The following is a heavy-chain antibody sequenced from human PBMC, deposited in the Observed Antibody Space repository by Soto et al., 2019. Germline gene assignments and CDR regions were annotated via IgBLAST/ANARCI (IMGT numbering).Heavy chain of an antibody. D-gene: IGHD2-21*02. Sequence: PSETLSLTCAVSGGSFSGYYWNWIRQPPGKGLEWLAEISRSGSATYNPSLKGRVTMSVDTSKNQFSLKLNSVTAADTAVYYCARFLVPASRNTDFDYWGQGTLVTVSS. J-gene: IGHJ4*02. CDR3: ARFLVPASRNTDFDY. CDR1: GGSFSGYY. V-gene: IGHV4-34*01. CDR2: ISRSGSA.